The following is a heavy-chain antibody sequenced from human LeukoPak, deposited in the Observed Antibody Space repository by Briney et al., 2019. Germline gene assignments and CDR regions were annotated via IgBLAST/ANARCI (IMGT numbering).Heavy chain of an antibody. J-gene: IGHJ6*03. CDR3: AAGSTHDYYYYMDV. CDR1: GFTFSSYS. D-gene: IGHD2-2*01. CDR2: ISSSSSYI. Sequence: GGSLRLSCAASGFTFSSYSMNWVRQAPGKGLEWVSSISSSSSYIYYADSVKGRFTISRDNAKNSLYLQMNSLRAEDTAVYYCAAGSTHDYYYYMDVWGKGTTVTVSS. V-gene: IGHV3-21*01.